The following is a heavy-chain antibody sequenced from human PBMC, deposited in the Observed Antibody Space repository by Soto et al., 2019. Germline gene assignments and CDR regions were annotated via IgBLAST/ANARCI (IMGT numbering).Heavy chain of an antibody. V-gene: IGHV4-59*01. CDR1: GGSISSYY. J-gene: IGHJ4*02. CDR2: IYYSGST. D-gene: IGHD6-19*01. Sequence: SETLSLTCTVSGGSISSYYWSWIRQPPGKGLEWIGYIYYSGSTNYNPSLKSRATISVDTSKNQFSLRLSSVTAADTAVYYCARVPHSSGWYVGRDYWGQGTLVTVSS. CDR3: ARVPHSSGWYVGRDY.